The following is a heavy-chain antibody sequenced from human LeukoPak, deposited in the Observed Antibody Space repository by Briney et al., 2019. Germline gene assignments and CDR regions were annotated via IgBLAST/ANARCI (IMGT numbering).Heavy chain of an antibody. Sequence: PGGSLRLSCAASGFTFSSYSMNWVRQAPGKGLEWVSSISSSSSYIYYADSVKGRFTISRDNAKNSLYLQMNSLRAEGTAVYYCARDLQRLRLVNYGDYVFAFDIWGQGTMVTVSS. CDR1: GFTFSSYS. CDR3: ARDLQRLRLVNYGDYVFAFDI. J-gene: IGHJ3*02. D-gene: IGHD4-17*01. V-gene: IGHV3-21*01. CDR2: ISSSSSYI.